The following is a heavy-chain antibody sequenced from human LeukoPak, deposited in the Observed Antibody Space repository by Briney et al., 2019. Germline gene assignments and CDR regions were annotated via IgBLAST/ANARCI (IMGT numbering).Heavy chain of an antibody. CDR3: ATGTVTPDTFDY. CDR2: FDPEDGET. J-gene: IGHJ4*02. CDR1: GYTLTELS. V-gene: IGHV1-24*01. Sequence: ASVKVSCKVSGYTLTELSMHWVRQAPGKGLEWMGGFDPEDGETIYAQKFQGRVTMTEDTSTDTANMELSSLRSEDTAVYYCATGTVTPDTFDYWGQGTLVTVSS. D-gene: IGHD4-17*01.